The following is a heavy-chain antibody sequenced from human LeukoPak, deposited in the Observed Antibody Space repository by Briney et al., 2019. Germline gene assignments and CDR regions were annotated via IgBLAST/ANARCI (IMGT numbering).Heavy chain of an antibody. D-gene: IGHD6-13*01. V-gene: IGHV3-33*01. CDR2: IWCDGSNK. CDR3: ARDEAAAGTGWFDP. Sequence: PGGSLRLSCAASGFTFSSYGMHWVRQAPGKGLEWVAVIWCDGSNKYYADSVKGRFTISRDNSKNTLYLQMNSLRAEDTAVYYCARDEAAAGTGWFDPWGQGTLVTVSS. J-gene: IGHJ5*02. CDR1: GFTFSSYG.